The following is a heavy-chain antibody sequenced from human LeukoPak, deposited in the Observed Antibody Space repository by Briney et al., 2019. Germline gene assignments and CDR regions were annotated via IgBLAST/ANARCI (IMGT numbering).Heavy chain of an antibody. CDR3: VSDYYFISNTCHDCFEP. J-gene: IGHJ5*02. Sequence: GASVTVSCTASGYTFSTYGNSWVRQAPGQGLEWMGLSSDYDTDRNYAQKFQGRLTVTTDTSTNTGYMELRRLTSDDTVIYRCVSDYYFISNTCHDCFEPWAQGTRDTVSS. CDR1: GYTFSTYG. CDR2: SSDYDTDR. V-gene: IGHV1-18*01. D-gene: IGHD3-3*01.